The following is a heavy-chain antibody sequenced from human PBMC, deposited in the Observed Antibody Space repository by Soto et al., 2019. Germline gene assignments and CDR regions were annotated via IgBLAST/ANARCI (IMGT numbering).Heavy chain of an antibody. CDR2: IIPTCGTA. V-gene: IGHV1-69*06. CDR1: GGTFISYA. CDR3: ARGEGGMRYSYGLDY. D-gene: IGHD5-18*01. J-gene: IGHJ4*02. Sequence: QVQLVQSGAEVKKPGSSVKVSCKASGGTFISYAISWVRQAPGQGLEWMGGIIPTCGTANYAQKFQGRVTITEDKSKSTAYMELSSLRSEDTAVYYCARGEGGMRYSYGLDYWGQGTLVTVSS.